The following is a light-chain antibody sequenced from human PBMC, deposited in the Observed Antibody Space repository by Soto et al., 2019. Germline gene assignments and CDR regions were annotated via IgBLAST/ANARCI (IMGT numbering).Light chain of an antibody. CDR2: DAS. CDR3: QQRSNWPIT. Sequence: EIVLTQSPATLSLSPGERATLSCRTSQSVSKYFAWYQQKPGRAPRLLIYDASSRATGIPARFIGSGSGTDFTLTISSQEPEDFAIYYCQQRSNWPITFGQGTRLEIK. V-gene: IGKV3-11*01. J-gene: IGKJ5*01. CDR1: QSVSKY.